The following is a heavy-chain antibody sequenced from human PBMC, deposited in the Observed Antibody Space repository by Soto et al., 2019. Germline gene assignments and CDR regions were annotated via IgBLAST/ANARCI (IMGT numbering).Heavy chain of an antibody. Sequence: QVQLVQSGAEVKKPGSSVKVSCKVSGGTFSSYTISWVRQAPGQGLEWMGRIIPILGIANYAQKFQGRVTITADKSTSTAYMELSSLRSEDTAVYYCASRYDSSDYWGQGTLVTVSS. CDR2: IIPILGIA. V-gene: IGHV1-69*02. CDR1: GGTFSSYT. CDR3: ASRYDSSDY. D-gene: IGHD3-22*01. J-gene: IGHJ4*02.